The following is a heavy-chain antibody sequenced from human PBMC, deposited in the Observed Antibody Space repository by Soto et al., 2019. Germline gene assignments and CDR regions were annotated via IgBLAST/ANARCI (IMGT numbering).Heavy chain of an antibody. V-gene: IGHV3-48*02. J-gene: IGHJ5*02. Sequence: ESGGGLVQPGGSLRLSCAASGFTFSSYSMNWVRQAPGKGLEWVSYISSSSSTIYYADSVKGRFTISRDNAKNSLYLQMNSLRDEDTAVYYCASSGGGYCSGGSCYRDNWFDPWGQGTLVTVSS. D-gene: IGHD2-15*01. CDR2: ISSSSSTI. CDR3: ASSGGGYCSGGSCYRDNWFDP. CDR1: GFTFSSYS.